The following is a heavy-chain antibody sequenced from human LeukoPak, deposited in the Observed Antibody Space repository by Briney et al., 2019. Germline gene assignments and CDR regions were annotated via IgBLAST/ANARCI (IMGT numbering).Heavy chain of an antibody. V-gene: IGHV1-18*04. CDR2: ISAYNGNT. D-gene: IGHD2-21*01. CDR3: AREHIFERSRVDY. Sequence: GASVKVSCKASGYTFTNYVINWVRQAPGQGLEWVGWISAYNGNTNYTQKFQGRLTITMDTSTSTAYMELRSLRSDDTAVYFCAREHIFERSRVDYWGQGTLVTVSP. CDR1: GYTFTNYV. J-gene: IGHJ4*02.